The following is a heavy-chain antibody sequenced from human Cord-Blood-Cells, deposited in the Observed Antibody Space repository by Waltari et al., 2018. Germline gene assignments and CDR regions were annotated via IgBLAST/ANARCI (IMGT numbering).Heavy chain of an antibody. V-gene: IGHV4-59*01. CDR3: ARLGYCSSTSCYDAFDI. D-gene: IGHD2-2*01. CDR2: IYYSGST. Sequence: QVQLQESGPGLVKPSETLSLTCTVSGGCISSYYCRWIRQPPGKVLEWIGYIYYSGSTNYNPSLKSRVTISVDTSKNQFSLKLSSVTAADTAVYYCARLGYCSSTSCYDAFDIWGQGTMVTVSS. CDR1: GGCISSYY. J-gene: IGHJ3*02.